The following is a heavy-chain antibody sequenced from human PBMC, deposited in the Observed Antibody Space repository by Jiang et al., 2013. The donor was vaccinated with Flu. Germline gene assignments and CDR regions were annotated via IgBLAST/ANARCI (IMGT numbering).Heavy chain of an antibody. J-gene: IGHJ2*01. CDR3: ARDSSSEAYPLLLYYFDL. CDR2: SIPXFGTA. V-gene: IGHV1-69*01. D-gene: IGHD1-26*01. Sequence: APGPKDLSGWEGSIPXFGTANYAQKFKGRLTITVDAFTSIAYMELSSLKSEDTAVYYCARDSSSEAYPLLLYYFDLWGRGTLVTVSS.